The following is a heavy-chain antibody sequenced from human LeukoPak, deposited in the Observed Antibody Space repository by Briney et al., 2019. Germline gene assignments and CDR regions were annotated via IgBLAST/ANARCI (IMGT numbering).Heavy chain of an antibody. Sequence: ASVKVSCKASGYTFTSSDINWLRQATGQGLEWMGWMNPNSGNTGYAQKFQDRVTITRDTSITTAYLDLSSLRSDDTAVYYCARGGPHCSSSSCYDYWGQGTQVTVSS. D-gene: IGHD2-2*01. CDR3: ARGGPHCSSSSCYDY. V-gene: IGHV1-8*03. J-gene: IGHJ4*02. CDR2: MNPNSGNT. CDR1: GYTFTSSD.